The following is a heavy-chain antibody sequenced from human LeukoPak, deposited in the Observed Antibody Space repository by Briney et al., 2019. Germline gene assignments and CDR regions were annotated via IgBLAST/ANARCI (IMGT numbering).Heavy chain of an antibody. J-gene: IGHJ5*02. Sequence: SETLSPTCAVYGGSFSGYYWSWIRQPPGKGLEWIGEINHSGSTNYNPSLKSRVTISVDTSKNQFSLKLSSVTAADTAVYYCARAKFPDIVVVPAAHNWFDPWGQGTLVTVSS. D-gene: IGHD2-2*01. V-gene: IGHV4-34*01. CDR3: ARAKFPDIVVVPAAHNWFDP. CDR2: INHSGST. CDR1: GGSFSGYY.